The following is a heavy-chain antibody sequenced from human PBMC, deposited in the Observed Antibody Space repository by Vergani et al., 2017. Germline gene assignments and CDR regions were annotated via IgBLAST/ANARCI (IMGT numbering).Heavy chain of an antibody. CDR1: GGSFSGYY. CDR3: ARFRPWGAYGSGSDY. J-gene: IGHJ4*02. D-gene: IGHD3-10*01. Sequence: QVQLQQWGAGLLKPSETLSLTCAVYGGSFSGYYWSWIRQPPGKGLEWIGEINHTGSTNYNPSLKSRVTISVDTSKNQFSLTLTSVTAADAVVYYCARFRPWGAYGSGSDYWGQGSLVTVSS. V-gene: IGHV4-34*01. CDR2: INHTGST.